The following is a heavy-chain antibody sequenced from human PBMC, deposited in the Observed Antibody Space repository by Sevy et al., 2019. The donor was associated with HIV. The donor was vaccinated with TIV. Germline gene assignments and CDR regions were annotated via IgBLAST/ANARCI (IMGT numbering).Heavy chain of an antibody. J-gene: IGHJ3*02. CDR3: ARTGCSITSCLTADALDI. V-gene: IGHV3-21*06. D-gene: IGHD2-2*01. CDR2: ISGISNYI. CDR1: GFTFSSYS. Sequence: GGSLRLSCAASGFTFSSYSMNWVRQAPGKGLEWVSSISGISNYIYYADSVKGRFTISRDNAKSSLYLQMNSLRAEDTAVYDCARTGCSITSCLTADALDIWGQGTLVTVSS.